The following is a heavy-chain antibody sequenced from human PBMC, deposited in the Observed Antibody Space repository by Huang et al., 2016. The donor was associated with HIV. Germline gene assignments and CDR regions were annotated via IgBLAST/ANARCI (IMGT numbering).Heavy chain of an antibody. V-gene: IGHV3-21*01. J-gene: IGHJ4*02. CDR1: GFPFSSYS. Sequence: EVQLVESGGGLVKPGGSLRLSCAASGFPFSSYSVNWVRQAQGKGREWVASISSDSSYIYYADSVKGRFTISRDNAKNSLYLQMNSLRVEDTAVYYCEMATSNWGQGTMVTVSS. CDR2: ISSDSSYI. CDR3: EMATSN. D-gene: IGHD5-12*01.